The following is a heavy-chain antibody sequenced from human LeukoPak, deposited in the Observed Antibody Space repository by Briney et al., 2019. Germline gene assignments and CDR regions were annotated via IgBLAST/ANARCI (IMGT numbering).Heavy chain of an antibody. D-gene: IGHD3-10*01. Sequence: PGGSLRLSCAASGFTFSDYAMTWVRQAPGKGLEWVSGISGSGGNTYYADSVKGRFTISRDNSKDTLYLQMNSLTADDTAVYYCAKKTGGVRGRSYFDPWGQGALVTVSS. CDR2: ISGSGGNT. J-gene: IGHJ5*02. CDR3: AKKTGGVRGRSYFDP. V-gene: IGHV3-23*01. CDR1: GFTFSDYA.